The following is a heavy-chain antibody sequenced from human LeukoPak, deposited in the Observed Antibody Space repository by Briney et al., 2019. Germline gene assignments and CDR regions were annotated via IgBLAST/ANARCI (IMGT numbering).Heavy chain of an antibody. J-gene: IGHJ4*02. Sequence: GRSLRLSCAASGFTFDDYAMHWVRQAPGKCLEWVSGISWNSGSIGYADSVKGRFTISRDNAKNSLYLQMNSLRAEDTAVYYCAKLLYYYDSSGYYDYWGQGTLGTVSS. CDR2: ISWNSGSI. V-gene: IGHV3-9*01. D-gene: IGHD3-22*01. CDR1: GFTFDDYA. CDR3: AKLLYYYDSSGYYDY.